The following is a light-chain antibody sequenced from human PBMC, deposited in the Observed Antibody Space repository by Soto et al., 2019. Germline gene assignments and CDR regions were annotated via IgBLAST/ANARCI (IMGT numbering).Light chain of an antibody. Sequence: QSVLTQPASVAGSPGQSITISCTGTSSDVAANIFVSWYQQHPGKVPKLMIYTVSSRPSGVSQRFSGSKSGNTASLTISGLQAEDEADYYCSSFTTDSTYVFGTGTKVTVL. CDR1: SSDVAANIF. CDR2: TVS. J-gene: IGLJ1*01. V-gene: IGLV2-14*01. CDR3: SSFTTDSTYV.